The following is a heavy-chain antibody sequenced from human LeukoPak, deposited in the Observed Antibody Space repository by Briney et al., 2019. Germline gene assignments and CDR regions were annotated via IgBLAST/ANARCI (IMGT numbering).Heavy chain of an antibody. CDR3: ARDSGGFGFKFDY. D-gene: IGHD3-10*01. V-gene: IGHV4-59*01. CDR1: GGSISSYY. J-gene: IGHJ4*02. CDR2: IYYSGST. Sequence: SSETLSLTCTVSGGSISSYYWSWIRRPPGKGLEWIGYIYYSGSTNYNPSLKSRVTISVDTSKNQFSLKLSSVTAADTAVYYCARDSGGFGFKFDYWGQGTLVTVSS.